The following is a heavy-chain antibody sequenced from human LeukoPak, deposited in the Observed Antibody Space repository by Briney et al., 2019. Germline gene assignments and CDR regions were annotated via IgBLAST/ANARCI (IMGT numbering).Heavy chain of an antibody. CDR2: ISPSGADT. Sequence: GGSLRLSCAASGFTFTNYAMNWVRQAPRKGLEWVSNISPSGADTYYADSVKGRFTISRDISKNTLCLQMNSLRAEDTAVYYCARRAYNWGAFDFWGQGTMITVSS. CDR3: ARRAYNWGAFDF. D-gene: IGHD5-24*01. CDR1: GFTFTNYA. J-gene: IGHJ3*01. V-gene: IGHV3-23*01.